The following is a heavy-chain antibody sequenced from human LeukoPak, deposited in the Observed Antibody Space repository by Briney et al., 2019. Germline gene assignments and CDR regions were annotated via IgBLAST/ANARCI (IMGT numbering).Heavy chain of an antibody. V-gene: IGHV3-30*18. CDR2: ISYDGSNK. J-gene: IGHJ4*02. D-gene: IGHD6-19*01. Sequence: GRSLRLSCAASGFTFSSYGMHWVRQAPGKGLEWVAVISYDGSNKYYADSVKGRFTISRDNSKNTLYLQMNSLRAEDTAVYYCAKAKQWLVQLSPLDYWGQGTLVTVSS. CDR1: GFTFSSYG. CDR3: AKAKQWLVQLSPLDY.